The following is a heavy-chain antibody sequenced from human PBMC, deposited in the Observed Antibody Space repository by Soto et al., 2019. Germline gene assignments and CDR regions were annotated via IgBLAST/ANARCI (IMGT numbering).Heavy chain of an antibody. CDR2: IYYSGST. V-gene: IGHV4-39*01. CDR1: GGSISSSSYY. Sequence: PSETLSLTCTVSGGSISSSSYYWGWIRQPPGKGLEWIGSIYYSGSTYYNPSLKSRVTISVDTSKNQFSLKLSSVTAADTAVYYCARLVVTYYYYYGMDVWAQGTTVTVSS. CDR3: ARLVVTYYYYYGMDV. D-gene: IGHD2-21*02. J-gene: IGHJ6*02.